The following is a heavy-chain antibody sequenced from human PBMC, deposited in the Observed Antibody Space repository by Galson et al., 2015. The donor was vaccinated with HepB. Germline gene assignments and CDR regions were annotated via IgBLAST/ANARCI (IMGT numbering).Heavy chain of an antibody. CDR1: GGTFSSYA. CDR3: AREELEVGAAFDY. CDR2: IIPILGIA. Sequence: SVKVSCKASGGTFSSYAISWVRQAPGQGLEWMGRIIPILGIANYAQKFQGRVTITADKSTSTAYMELSSLRSEDTAVYYCAREELEVGAAFDYWGQGTLVTVSS. V-gene: IGHV1-69*04. J-gene: IGHJ4*02. D-gene: IGHD1-26*01.